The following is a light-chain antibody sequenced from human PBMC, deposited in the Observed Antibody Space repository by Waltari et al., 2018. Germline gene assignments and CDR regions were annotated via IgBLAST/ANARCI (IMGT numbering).Light chain of an antibody. CDR3: MQGIQTPRA. V-gene: IGKV2-28*01. Sequence: DIVMTQSPLSLPVTPGEPATISCSSSQSLLFSNGYNYLDWYVQKPGQSPQLLSYLASNRASGVPDRFSGSGSGTDFTLKISRVEAEDVGIYYCMQGIQTPRAFGPGTKVDIK. J-gene: IGKJ3*01. CDR1: QSLLFSNGYNY. CDR2: LAS.